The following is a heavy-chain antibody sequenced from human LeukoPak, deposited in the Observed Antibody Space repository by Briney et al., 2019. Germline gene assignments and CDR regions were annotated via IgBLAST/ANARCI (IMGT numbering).Heavy chain of an antibody. Sequence: GGLLISCCAASGYIISTYLMSWVRQTPGKGLGWVANINQYGSEKYYVDSVKGRFTTSRDNAKNSLYLQMNSLRVEVTAVYYWATGYDTFTNWFDHWGQGTLVTVPS. CDR3: ATGYDTFTNWFDH. CDR2: INQYGSEK. V-gene: IGHV3-7*04. D-gene: IGHD3-9*01. CDR1: GYIISTYL. J-gene: IGHJ5*02.